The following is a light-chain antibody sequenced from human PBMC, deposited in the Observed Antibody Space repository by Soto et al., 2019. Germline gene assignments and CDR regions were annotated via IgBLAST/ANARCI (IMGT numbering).Light chain of an antibody. J-gene: IGLJ2*01. CDR3: SSYAGSHNFVV. CDR2: EVS. CDR1: SSEAGSYNY. Sequence: QSALTQPPSAYGSPGQSVTISCTGTSSEAGSYNYVSWYQQHPGKAPKLMIWEVSKRPSGVPDRFSGSKYGNTASLTVSGLQSEDEAEYYCSSYAGSHNFVVFGGGTKLTVL. V-gene: IGLV2-8*01.